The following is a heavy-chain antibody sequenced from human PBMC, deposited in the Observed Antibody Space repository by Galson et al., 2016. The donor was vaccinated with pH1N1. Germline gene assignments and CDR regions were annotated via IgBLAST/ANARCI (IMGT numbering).Heavy chain of an antibody. CDR3: ASAGYRSGWYGIGAFDV. J-gene: IGHJ3*01. D-gene: IGHD6-13*01. Sequence: QSGAGVKKAGESLKISCKGSGYSFTNYWIGWVRQAPGRGLEWMGIIFPGDSDTKYSPSFQGQVTISVDKSITNAYLQLSSLKASDTAMYYCASAGYRSGWYGIGAFDVWGQGTKVTVSS. CDR1: GYSFTNYW. V-gene: IGHV5-51*03. CDR2: IFPGDSDT.